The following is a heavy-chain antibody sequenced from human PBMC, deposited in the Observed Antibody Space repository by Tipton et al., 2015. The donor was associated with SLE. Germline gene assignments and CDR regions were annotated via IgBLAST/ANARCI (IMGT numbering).Heavy chain of an antibody. D-gene: IGHD6-13*01. J-gene: IGHJ3*02. Sequence: TLSLTCTVSGGSISSHYWSWIRQPPGKGLEWIGYIYYSGSTYYNPSLKSRVTISVDTSKNQFSLKLSSVTAADTAVYYCARNGYSSSWYLGLGAFDIWGQGTMVTVSS. CDR2: IYYSGST. CDR3: ARNGYSSSWYLGLGAFDI. V-gene: IGHV4-59*11. CDR1: GGSISSHY.